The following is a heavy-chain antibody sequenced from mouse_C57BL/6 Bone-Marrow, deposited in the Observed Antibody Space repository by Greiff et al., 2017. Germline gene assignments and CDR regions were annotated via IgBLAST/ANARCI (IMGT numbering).Heavy chain of an antibody. CDR2: ISSGGSYT. CDR1: GFTFSSYG. CDR3: ARQGYDYLDY. D-gene: IGHD2-3*01. J-gene: IGHJ2*01. Sequence: EVKLMESGGDLVKPGGSLKLSCAASGFTFSSYGMSWVRQTPDKRLEWVATISSGGSYTYYPASVKGRFTISRDNAKNTLYLQMSSLKSEDTAMYYCARQGYDYLDYWGQGTTLTVSS. V-gene: IGHV5-6*01.